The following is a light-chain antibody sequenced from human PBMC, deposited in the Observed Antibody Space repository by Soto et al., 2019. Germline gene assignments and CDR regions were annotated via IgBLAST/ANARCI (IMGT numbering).Light chain of an antibody. CDR3: EQYKNWPPDST. V-gene: IGKV3-15*01. CDR2: GAS. CDR1: QSVGSN. Sequence: EIVMTQSPATLSVSPGERATLSCRASQSVGSNLAWYQQKPGQAPRLLIYGASTRATGIPARFSDSGSGTKLTLTISSLQSEDFASYCCEQYKNWPPDSTFDHGTKVEIK. J-gene: IGKJ1*01.